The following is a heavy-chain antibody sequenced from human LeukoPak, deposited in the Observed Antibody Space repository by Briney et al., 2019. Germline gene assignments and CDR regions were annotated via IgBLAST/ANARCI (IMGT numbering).Heavy chain of an antibody. CDR3: AKDWGYSSSSFAYYYYYYGMDV. Sequence: TGGSLRLSCAASGFTFSSYGMHWVRQAPGKGLEWVAVISYDGSNKYYADSVKGRFTISRDNSKKTLYLQMNSLRAEDTAVYYCAKDWGYSSSSFAYYYYYYGMDVWGQGTTVTVSS. CDR1: GFTFSSYG. V-gene: IGHV3-30*18. CDR2: ISYDGSNK. J-gene: IGHJ6*02. D-gene: IGHD6-6*01.